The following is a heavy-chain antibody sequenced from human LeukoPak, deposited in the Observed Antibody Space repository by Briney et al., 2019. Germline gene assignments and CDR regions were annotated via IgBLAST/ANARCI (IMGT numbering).Heavy chain of an antibody. D-gene: IGHD3-3*01. CDR1: GFTFSSYG. CDR3: AKEADFTFDY. V-gene: IGHV3-30*18. J-gene: IGHJ4*02. Sequence: PGRSLRLSCAASGFTFSSYGMHWVRQAPGKGLEWVAVISYDGSNKYYADSVKGRFTISRDNSKNTLYLQMNSLRAEDTAVYYCAKEADFTFDYWGQGPLVTVSS. CDR2: ISYDGSNK.